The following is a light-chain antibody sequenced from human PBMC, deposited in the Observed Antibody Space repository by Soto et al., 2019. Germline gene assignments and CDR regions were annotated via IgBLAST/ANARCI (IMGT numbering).Light chain of an antibody. J-gene: IGKJ5*01. Sequence: EIVLTHSPATLSLSPVERATLSCCSSQSVSSYLAWYQHKPGQAPRLLIYDASSRATGIPDRFSGSGSGTDFTLTISSLQSEDFAVYYCQQYNNWPPSITFGQGTRLEIK. CDR3: QQYNNWPPSIT. V-gene: IGKV3-11*01. CDR2: DAS. CDR1: QSVSSY.